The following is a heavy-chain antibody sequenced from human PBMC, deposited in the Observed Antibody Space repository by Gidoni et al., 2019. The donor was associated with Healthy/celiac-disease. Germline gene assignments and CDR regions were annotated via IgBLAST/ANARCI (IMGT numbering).Heavy chain of an antibody. CDR3: ARARSHRSPYYYYGMDV. Sequence: QVQLVESGGGVVQPGRSLRLPCAASGFTFSSHAMHWVRQAPGKGLEWVAVISYDGSNKYYADSVKGRFTISRDNSKNTLYLQMNSLRAEDTAVYYCARARSHRSPYYYYGMDVWGQGTTVTVSS. J-gene: IGHJ6*02. D-gene: IGHD2-15*01. CDR1: GFTFSSHA. V-gene: IGHV3-30-3*01. CDR2: ISYDGSNK.